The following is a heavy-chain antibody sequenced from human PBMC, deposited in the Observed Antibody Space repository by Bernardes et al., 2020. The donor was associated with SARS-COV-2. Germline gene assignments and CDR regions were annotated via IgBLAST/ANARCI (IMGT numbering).Heavy chain of an antibody. V-gene: IGHV4-59*08. CDR2: IYYSGST. Sequence: TLSLTCTVSGGSISSYYWSWIRQPPGKGLEWIGYIYYSGSTNYNPSLKSRVTISVDTSKNQFSLKLSSVTAADTAVYYCARLVGVFGVVSPLSKNWFDPWGQGTLVTVSS. J-gene: IGHJ5*02. D-gene: IGHD3-3*01. CDR3: ARLVGVFGVVSPLSKNWFDP. CDR1: GGSISSYY.